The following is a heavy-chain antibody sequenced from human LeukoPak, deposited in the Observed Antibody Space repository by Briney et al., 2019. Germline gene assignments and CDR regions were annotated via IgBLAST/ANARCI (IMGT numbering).Heavy chain of an antibody. Sequence: GGSLRLSCAASGFTFSTYWMQWVRQAPGKGLVWVSRINNDGSGTTYANSVKGRFTISRDNPKNTVFLQMNSLRAEDTAVYYCARDADGPGSLIDYWGQGALVTVSS. CDR3: ARDADGPGSLIDY. V-gene: IGHV3-74*01. D-gene: IGHD2-8*01. CDR1: GFTFSTYW. J-gene: IGHJ4*02. CDR2: INNDGSGT.